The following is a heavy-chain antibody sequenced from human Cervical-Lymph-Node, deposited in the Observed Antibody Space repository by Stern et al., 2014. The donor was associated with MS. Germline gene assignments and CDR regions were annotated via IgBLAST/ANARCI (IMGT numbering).Heavy chain of an antibody. J-gene: IGHJ3*02. Sequence: QVTLKESGPALVKPTQTLTLTCTFSGFSLTTSGMCVSWIRQPPGKALEWLALIDWDDDKYYSTSLKTRLTISKNTSKNQVVLTMTNMDPVDTATYYCARSATVGSVRDVFDIWGQGTMVTVSS. V-gene: IGHV2-70*01. CDR2: IDWDDDK. CDR3: ARSATVGSVRDVFDI. CDR1: GFSLTTSGMC. D-gene: IGHD4-23*01.